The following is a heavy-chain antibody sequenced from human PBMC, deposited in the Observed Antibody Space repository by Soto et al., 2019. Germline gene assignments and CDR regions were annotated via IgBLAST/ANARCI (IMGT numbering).Heavy chain of an antibody. V-gene: IGHV3-30-3*01. D-gene: IGHD3-22*01. Sequence: GGSLRLSCAASGFSFGSCALHWVRQAPGKGLEWVAVISYDGTNKYYADSVKGRFTISRDNSENTLYLQMNSLRAEDTAVYYCARDYYDSSACYYYYPGVYWGQGILVTVSS. CDR1: GFSFGSCA. CDR3: ARDYYDSSACYYYYPGVY. CDR2: ISYDGTNK. J-gene: IGHJ4*02.